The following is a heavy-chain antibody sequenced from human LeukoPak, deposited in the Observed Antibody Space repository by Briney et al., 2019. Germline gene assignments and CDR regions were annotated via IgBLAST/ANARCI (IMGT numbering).Heavy chain of an antibody. CDR3: ARAPSGWELDY. CDR2: INHSGST. V-gene: IGHV4-34*01. Sequence: SETLSLTCAVYGGSFSGYYWSWIRQPPGKGLEWIGEINHSGSTNYNPSLKSRVTISVDTSKNQFSLKLSSVTAADTAVYYCARAPSGWELDYWGQGTLVTVSS. D-gene: IGHD6-19*01. J-gene: IGHJ4*02. CDR1: GGSFSGYY.